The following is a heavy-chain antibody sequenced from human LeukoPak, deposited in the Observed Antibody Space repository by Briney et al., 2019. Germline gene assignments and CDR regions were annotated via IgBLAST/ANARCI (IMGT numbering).Heavy chain of an antibody. CDR1: VYTFTIYG. V-gene: IGHV1-18*01. Sequence: ASVRVSCKGSVYTFTIYGISWVRQAPGQGLEWMGWISAYNGNTNYAQKLQGRVTLTTDTSTSTDYMEPRSLSSDDTALYSFVTRSAIIVGASFDYWGQGTLVTVSS. CDR2: ISAYNGNT. J-gene: IGHJ4*02. CDR3: VTRSAIIVGASFDY. D-gene: IGHD3-22*01.